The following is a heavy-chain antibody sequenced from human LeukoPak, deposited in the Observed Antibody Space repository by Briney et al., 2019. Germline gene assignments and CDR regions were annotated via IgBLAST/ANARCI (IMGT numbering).Heavy chain of an antibody. J-gene: IGHJ4*02. CDR1: GFTFNNYA. Sequence: GGSLRLSCTASGFTFNNYAMYWVRQATGKGPEWVSGISGSGGITYYAESVEGRFPLFRDNSKNTVFLLMNSLGADDTAVHYCGKTTAGYISGRYPAWPIDSWGQGTLVTVSA. V-gene: IGHV3-23*01. D-gene: IGHD2-15*01. CDR3: GKTTAGYISGRYPAWPIDS. CDR2: ISGSGGIT.